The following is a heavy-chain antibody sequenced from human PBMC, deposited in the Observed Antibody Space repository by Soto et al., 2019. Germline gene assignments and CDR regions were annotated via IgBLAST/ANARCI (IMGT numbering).Heavy chain of an antibody. V-gene: IGHV4-4*02. Sequence: QVQLQESGPGLVKPSGTLSLTCAVSGDSISNSRWWTWVRQPPGKGLEWIGDIFHSGDTNYNPSLKSRVFISVDKSQNQFSLKVSSVTAADTAVYHCAYSTGWYRHDVWGQGTLVTVSS. CDR1: GDSISNSRW. J-gene: IGHJ3*01. D-gene: IGHD6-19*01. CDR3: AYSTGWYRHDV. CDR2: IFHSGDT.